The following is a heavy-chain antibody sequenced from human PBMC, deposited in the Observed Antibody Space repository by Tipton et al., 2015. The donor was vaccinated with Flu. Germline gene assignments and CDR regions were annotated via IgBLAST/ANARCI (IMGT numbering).Heavy chain of an antibody. CDR1: GDSIGSNYF. J-gene: IGHJ5*02. CDR3: ARRDYSNYVSEPRNWFDL. V-gene: IGHV4-38-2*01. D-gene: IGHD4-11*01. Sequence: TLSLTCSVSGDSIGSNYFWAWIRQPLGKGLEWVANVHRSGNGYYNPSLRSRVTISVDTSRNQFSLKMSSVTAADTAVYYCARRDYSNYVSEPRNWFDLWGQGTPVTVSS. CDR2: VHRSGNG.